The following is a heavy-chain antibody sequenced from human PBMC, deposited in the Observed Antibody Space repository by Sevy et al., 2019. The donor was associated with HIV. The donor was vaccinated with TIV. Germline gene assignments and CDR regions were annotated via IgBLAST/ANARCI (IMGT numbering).Heavy chain of an antibody. J-gene: IGHJ5*02. CDR3: AGPVGYAAS. Sequence: GESLKISCRASGYDFANNWIGWVRQMPGEGLEWMGIIYPGDSDTRYTPSFEGRVTTSADKSVNTAYLQWSSLKAPDTATYYCAGPVGYAASWGQGTLVTVSS. CDR2: IYPGDSDT. V-gene: IGHV5-51*01. CDR1: GYDFANNW. D-gene: IGHD5-12*01.